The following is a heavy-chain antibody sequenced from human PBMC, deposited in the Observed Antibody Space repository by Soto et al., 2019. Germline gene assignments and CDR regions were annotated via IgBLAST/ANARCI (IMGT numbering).Heavy chain of an antibody. Sequence: PSETLSLTCTVSGGSISSGGYYWSWIRQHPGKGLEWIGYIYYSGSTYYNPSLKSRVTISVDTSKDQFSLKLSSVTAADTAVYYCARSYCRSTSCYLFDYWGQGTLVTVSS. CDR1: GGSISSGGYY. CDR3: ARSYCRSTSCYLFDY. V-gene: IGHV4-31*03. D-gene: IGHD2-2*01. CDR2: IYYSGST. J-gene: IGHJ4*02.